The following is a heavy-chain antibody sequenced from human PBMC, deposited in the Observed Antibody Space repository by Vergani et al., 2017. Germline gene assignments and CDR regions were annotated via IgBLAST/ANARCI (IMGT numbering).Heavy chain of an antibody. D-gene: IGHD2/OR15-2a*01. V-gene: IGHV3-23*04. Sequence: EVQLVESGGGVVRPGGSLRLSCAASGFTFSSYSMNWVRQAPGKGLEWVSSISGPGLSTYYADSVKGRFSISRDNSKNTVFLQMHSLRAEDTAIYYCVKEKIDLGSYFFDSWGHGILVTVSS. CDR1: GFTFSSYS. CDR2: ISGPGLST. J-gene: IGHJ4*01. CDR3: VKEKIDLGSYFFDS.